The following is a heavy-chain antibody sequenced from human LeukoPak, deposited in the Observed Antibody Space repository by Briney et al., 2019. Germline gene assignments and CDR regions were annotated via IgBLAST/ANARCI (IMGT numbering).Heavy chain of an antibody. D-gene: IGHD1-26*01. CDR1: GYTFTGYY. Sequence: GASVKVSCKASGYTFTGYYIHWVRQAPGQGLEWMGIINPSSGATNYAQKFQGRVTMTRDTSTSTVYMELSSQTSEDTAVYYCARATNFYYYYGMDVWGQGTTVTVSS. V-gene: IGHV1-46*01. CDR3: ARATNFYYYYGMDV. CDR2: INPSSGAT. J-gene: IGHJ6*02.